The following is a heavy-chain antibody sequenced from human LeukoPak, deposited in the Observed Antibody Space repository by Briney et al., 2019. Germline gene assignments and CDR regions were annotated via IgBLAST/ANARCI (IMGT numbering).Heavy chain of an antibody. CDR3: ARDYLRTTVTAPWYFDL. J-gene: IGHJ2*01. V-gene: IGHV3-74*01. CDR1: GFTFSSYW. CDR2: INSDGSST. Sequence: PGGSLRLSCAASGFTFSSYWMHWVRQAPGKGLVWVSRINSDGSSTSYADSVKGRFTISRDNAKSSLYLQMNSLRAEDTAVYYCARDYLRTTVTAPWYFDLWGRGTLVTVSS. D-gene: IGHD4-17*01.